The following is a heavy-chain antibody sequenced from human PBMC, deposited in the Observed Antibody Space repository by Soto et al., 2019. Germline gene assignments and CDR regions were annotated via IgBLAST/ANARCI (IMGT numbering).Heavy chain of an antibody. CDR1: GYNLTSYG. V-gene: IGHV1-18*01. CDR3: ARGWEYSGFDDDYYHYGMDV. CDR2: ISPYNGNT. D-gene: IGHD5-12*01. J-gene: IGHJ6*02. Sequence: QVQLMQSGAEVKKPGASVRVSCKASGYNLTSYGISWVRQAPGQGLEWMGWISPYNGNTNYAQKFQGRVTVTTDTSTSTAYMDLRSLRSDDTAVYYCARGWEYSGFDDDYYHYGMDVWGQGTTVTVSS.